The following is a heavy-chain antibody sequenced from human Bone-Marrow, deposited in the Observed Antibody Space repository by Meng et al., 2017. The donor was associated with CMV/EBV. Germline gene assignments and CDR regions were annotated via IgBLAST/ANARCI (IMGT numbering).Heavy chain of an antibody. Sequence: SETLSLTCTVSGGPIKNPNYYWSWNRHQPGKGLEWLGYSYYTGTYYTPSLKSRVTISVDTSKNQFSLKLSSVTAADTAVYYCARDRNHYDFWSGYYWDHYYYYGMDVCGQGTTVTVSS. V-gene: IGHV4-31*03. CDR3: ARDRNHYDFWSGYYWDHYYYYGMDV. J-gene: IGHJ6*02. CDR2: SYYTGT. CDR1: GGPIKNPNYY. D-gene: IGHD3-3*01.